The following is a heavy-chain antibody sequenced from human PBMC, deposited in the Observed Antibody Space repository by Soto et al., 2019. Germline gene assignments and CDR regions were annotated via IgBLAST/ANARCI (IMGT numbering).Heavy chain of an antibody. Sequence: ASVKVSCKASGYTFTSYGISWVRQAPGQGLEWMGWISAYNGNTNYAQKLQGRVTMTTDTSTSTAYMELRSLRSDDTAVYYCARDHPGSGSYYIPPDAFDIWGQGTMVTVSS. V-gene: IGHV1-18*01. D-gene: IGHD3-10*01. CDR3: ARDHPGSGSYYIPPDAFDI. CDR1: GYTFTSYG. CDR2: ISAYNGNT. J-gene: IGHJ3*02.